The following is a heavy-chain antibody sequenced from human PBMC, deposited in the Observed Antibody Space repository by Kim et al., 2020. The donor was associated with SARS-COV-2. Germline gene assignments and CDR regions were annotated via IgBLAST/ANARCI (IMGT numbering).Heavy chain of an antibody. J-gene: IGHJ4*02. Sequence: YADSVGGQFTIPRDNAKNTVYLHMNSLTAEDTAVYFCVRGTTGWSGIDYWGQGTLVTVSS. V-gene: IGHV3-74*01. D-gene: IGHD6-19*01. CDR3: VRGTTGWSGIDY.